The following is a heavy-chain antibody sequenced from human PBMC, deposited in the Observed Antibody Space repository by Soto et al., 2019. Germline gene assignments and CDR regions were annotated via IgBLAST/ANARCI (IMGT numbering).Heavy chain of an antibody. CDR2: ISGSGGTI. V-gene: IGHV3-23*01. CDR1: GFTFNTYA. D-gene: IGHD2-21*02. J-gene: IGHJ3*01. Sequence: EVQLLESGGGLVQPGGSLRLSCAASGFTFNTYAMNWVRQAPGKGLEWVASISGSGGTINYADSVKGRFTTSRDTSKKTLYLQMNSLSAEETAVYYCAKGFIVVVTAIRPDDNFDVWGQGTMVTVSS. CDR3: AKGFIVVVTAIRPDDNFDV.